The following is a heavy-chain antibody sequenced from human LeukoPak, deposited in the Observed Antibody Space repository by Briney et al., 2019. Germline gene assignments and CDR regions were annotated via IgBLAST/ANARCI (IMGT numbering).Heavy chain of an antibody. V-gene: IGHV3-21*01. CDR3: ARDLAVVVVSAFDI. Sequence: GGSLRLSCAASGFSFSDYTMIWVRQPPGKGLEWVSSISSSSTYISYADSVKGRFTISRDNAKNSLYLQMNSLRAEDTAVYYCARDLAVVVVSAFDIWGQGTMVTVSS. CDR2: ISSSSTYI. CDR1: GFSFSDYT. D-gene: IGHD3-22*01. J-gene: IGHJ3*02.